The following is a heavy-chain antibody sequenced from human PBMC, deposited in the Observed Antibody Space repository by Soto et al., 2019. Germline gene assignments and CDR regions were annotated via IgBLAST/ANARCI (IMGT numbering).Heavy chain of an antibody. J-gene: IGHJ4*02. CDR2: ISYDGSNK. CDR3: AKDSELRDFWSGYNLDY. V-gene: IGHV3-30*18. CDR1: GFTFSSYG. D-gene: IGHD3-3*01. Sequence: GGSLSLSCEASGFTFSSYGMHWVRQAPVKRLEWVAVISYDGSNKYYADSVKGRFTISRDNSKNTLYLQMNSLRAEDTAVYYCAKDSELRDFWSGYNLDYWGQGTLVTVSS.